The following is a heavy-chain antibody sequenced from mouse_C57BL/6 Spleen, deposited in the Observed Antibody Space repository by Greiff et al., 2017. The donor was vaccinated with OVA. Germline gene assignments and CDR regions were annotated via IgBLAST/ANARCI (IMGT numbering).Heavy chain of an antibody. CDR3: ARGRDYGPLDY. V-gene: IGHV1-69*01. J-gene: IGHJ2*01. CDR1: GYTFTSYW. CDR2: IDPSDSYT. Sequence: QVQLQQPGAELVMPGASVKLSCKASGYTFTSYWMHWVKQRPGQGLEWIGEIDPSDSYTNYNQKFKGKSTLTVDKSSSTAYMQLSSLTSEDSAVYYCARGRDYGPLDYWGQGTTLTVSS. D-gene: IGHD2-4*01.